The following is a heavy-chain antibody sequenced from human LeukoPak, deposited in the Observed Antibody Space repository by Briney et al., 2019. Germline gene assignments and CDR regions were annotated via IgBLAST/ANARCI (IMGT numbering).Heavy chain of an antibody. CDR1: GGTFSIYA. CDR3: ASISLPYCSGGSCYLVFQH. J-gene: IGHJ1*01. V-gene: IGHV1-69*13. Sequence: GASVKVSCKASGGTFSIYAISWVRQAPGQGLEWMGGIIPIFGTANYAQKFQGRVTITADESTSTAYMELSSQRSEDTAVYYCASISLPYCSGGSCYLVFQHWGQGTLVTVSS. D-gene: IGHD2-15*01. CDR2: IIPIFGTA.